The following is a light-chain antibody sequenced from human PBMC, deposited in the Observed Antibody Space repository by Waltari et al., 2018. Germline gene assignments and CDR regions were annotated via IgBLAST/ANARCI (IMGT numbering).Light chain of an antibody. J-gene: IGLJ1*01. CDR1: SSDVGGYHY. CDR2: DVS. CDR3: CSYATRDSYV. Sequence: QSALTQPASVSGSPGQSITISCTGTSSDVGGYHYVSWYQQHPGKAPKFMIYDVSKRPSGGSDRFSGSKSGNTASLTISGLQAEDEADYYCCSYATRDSYVFGTGNKVTVL. V-gene: IGLV2-14*03.